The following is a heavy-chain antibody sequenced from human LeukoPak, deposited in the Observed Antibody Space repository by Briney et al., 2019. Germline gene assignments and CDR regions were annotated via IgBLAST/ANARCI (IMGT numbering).Heavy chain of an antibody. CDR3: ARERVSPFWSEWYFDL. Sequence: SETLSLTCTVSGGSISSGDYYWSWIRQPPGKGLEWIGYIYYSGSTYYNPSLKSRVTISVDTSKNQFSLKLSSVTAADTAVYYCARERVSPFWSEWYFDLWGRGTLVTVSS. J-gene: IGHJ2*01. CDR1: GGSISSGDYY. D-gene: IGHD3-3*01. V-gene: IGHV4-30-4*01. CDR2: IYYSGST.